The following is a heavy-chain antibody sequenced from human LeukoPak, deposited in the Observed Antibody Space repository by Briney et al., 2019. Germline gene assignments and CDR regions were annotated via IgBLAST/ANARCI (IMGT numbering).Heavy chain of an antibody. J-gene: IGHJ4*02. Sequence: SVKVSCKASGGTFSSYAISWVRQAPGQGLEWMGGIIPIFGTANYAQKFQGRVTITADESTSTAYMELSSLRSEDTAVYYCARANALITFVGVIVRRYYFDYWGQGTLVTVSS. D-gene: IGHD3-16*02. V-gene: IGHV1-69*01. CDR1: GGTFSSYA. CDR3: ARANALITFVGVIVRRYYFDY. CDR2: IIPIFGTA.